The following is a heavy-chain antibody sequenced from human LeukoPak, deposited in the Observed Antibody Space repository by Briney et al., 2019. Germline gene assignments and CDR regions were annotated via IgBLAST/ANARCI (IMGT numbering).Heavy chain of an antibody. J-gene: IGHJ6*03. D-gene: IGHD2-2*02. V-gene: IGHV4-59*01. Sequence: SETLSLTCAVSGVSISSYYWSWIRQPPGKGLEWIGYIYYSGSTNYNPSLKSRVTISVDTSKNQFSLKLSSVTAADTAVYYCARYRYCSSTSCYTGHYYYYMDVXXKGXTVTVSS. CDR3: ARYRYCSSTSCYTGHYYYYMDV. CDR2: IYYSGST. CDR1: GVSISSYY.